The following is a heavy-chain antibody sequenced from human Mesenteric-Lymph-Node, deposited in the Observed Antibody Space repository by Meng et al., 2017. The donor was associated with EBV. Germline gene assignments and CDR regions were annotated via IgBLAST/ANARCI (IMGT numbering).Heavy chain of an antibody. J-gene: IGHJ5*02. CDR3: ARIVVPAATNNWFDP. CDR1: GGSVSSGSYY. V-gene: IGHV4-61*01. CDR2: IYYSGST. D-gene: IGHD2-2*01. Sequence: QVQLQESGPGLVAPSETLSLTCTVSGGSVSSGSYYWSWIRQPPGKGLEWIGYIYYSGSTNYNPSLKSRVTISVDTSKNQFSLKLSSVTAADTAVYYCARIVVPAATNNWFDPWGQGTLVTVSS.